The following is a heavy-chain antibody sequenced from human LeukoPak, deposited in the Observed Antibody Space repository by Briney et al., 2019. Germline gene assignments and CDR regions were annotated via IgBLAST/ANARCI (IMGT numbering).Heavy chain of an antibody. Sequence: PSETLSLTCTVSGGSISSHYWSWIRQPPGKGLEWIGYVYYSGSTNYNPSLKSRVTISVDTSKNQFPLKLSSVTAADTAVYYCARESVSDYDFWSGHNWFDPWGQGTLVTVSS. D-gene: IGHD3-3*01. V-gene: IGHV4-59*11. CDR1: GGSISSHY. CDR3: ARESVSDYDFWSGHNWFDP. CDR2: VYYSGST. J-gene: IGHJ5*02.